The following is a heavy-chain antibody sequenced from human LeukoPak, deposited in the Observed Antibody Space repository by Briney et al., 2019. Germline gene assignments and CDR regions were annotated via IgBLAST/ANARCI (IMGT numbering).Heavy chain of an antibody. V-gene: IGHV3-30*18. CDR1: GFTFSSYG. Sequence: GGSLRLSCAASGFTFSSYGMRWVRQAPGKGLEWVAVISYDGSNKYYADSVKGRFTISRDNSKNTLYLQMNSLRAEDTAVYYCAKDGGYCSSTSCVGFDYWGQGTLVTVSS. J-gene: IGHJ4*02. CDR3: AKDGGYCSSTSCVGFDY. D-gene: IGHD2-2*01. CDR2: ISYDGSNK.